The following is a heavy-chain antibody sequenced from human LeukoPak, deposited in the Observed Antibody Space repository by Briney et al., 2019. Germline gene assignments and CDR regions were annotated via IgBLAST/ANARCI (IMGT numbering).Heavy chain of an antibody. CDR2: INYQGTT. D-gene: IGHD1-26*01. Sequence: SETVSLTCTVSGGPICSGDYYWGWIRQPPGMGPEWIGSINYQGTTYYNPSLQSRVAISVDTSKNQFSLQLTSVTATDTAVYYCARVSRDSGNYYTFLDYWGQGTLVTVSS. J-gene: IGHJ4*02. CDR1: GGPICSGDYY. V-gene: IGHV4-39*07. CDR3: ARVSRDSGNYYTFLDY.